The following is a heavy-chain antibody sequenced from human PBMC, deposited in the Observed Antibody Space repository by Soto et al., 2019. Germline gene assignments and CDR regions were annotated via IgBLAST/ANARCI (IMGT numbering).Heavy chain of an antibody. CDR1: GFTFSSYA. CDR2: ISGRGDST. D-gene: IGHD1-26*01. J-gene: IGHJ4*02. V-gene: IGHV3-23*01. CDR3: ARRGSGGYYDY. Sequence: EVQLLESGGGLVQPGGSVRLSGAASGFTFSSYAMRWVRQAPVKGLEWVSAISGRGDSTYCADPVRGRFTISRENSKKALYLQMNSLRAEDTAVYFCARRGSGGYYDYWGRGTVVSVSS.